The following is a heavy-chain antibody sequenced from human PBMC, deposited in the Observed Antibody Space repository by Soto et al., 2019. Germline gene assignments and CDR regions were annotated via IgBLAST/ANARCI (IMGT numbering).Heavy chain of an antibody. CDR1: GFTFSSYA. V-gene: IGHV3-23*01. CDR3: AKDRGDYYGSGSYYTMGEADY. Sequence: PGGSLRLSCAASGFTFSSYAMSWVRQAPGKGLEWVSAISGSGGSTYYADSVKGRFTISRDNSKNTLYLQMNSLRAEDTAVYYCAKDRGDYYGSGSYYTMGEADYWGQGTLVTVSS. D-gene: IGHD3-10*01. J-gene: IGHJ4*02. CDR2: ISGSGGST.